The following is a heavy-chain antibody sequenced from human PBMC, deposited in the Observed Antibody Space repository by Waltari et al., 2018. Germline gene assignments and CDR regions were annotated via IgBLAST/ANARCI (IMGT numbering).Heavy chain of an antibody. Sequence: QLQLQESGSGLVKPSQTLSLTCAVSGGSISSGGYSCSWIRQPPGKGLEWIGYIYHSGSTYYNPSLKSRVTISVDRSKNQFSLKLSSVTAADTAVYYCARVDGGNSYWFDPWGQGTLVTVSS. D-gene: IGHD2-21*02. CDR3: ARVDGGNSYWFDP. V-gene: IGHV4-30-2*01. CDR1: GGSISSGGYS. CDR2: IYHSGST. J-gene: IGHJ5*02.